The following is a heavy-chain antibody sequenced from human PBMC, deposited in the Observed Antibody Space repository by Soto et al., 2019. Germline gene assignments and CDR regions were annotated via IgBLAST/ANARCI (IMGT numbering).Heavy chain of an antibody. D-gene: IGHD3-3*01. V-gene: IGHV1-8*01. CDR2: MNPNSGNT. CDR3: ARGHPANYDFWSGYLSYYYYYMDV. CDR1: GYTFTSYD. J-gene: IGHJ6*03. Sequence: ASVKVSCKASGYTFTSYDINWVRQATGQGLEWMGWMNPNSGNTGYAQKFQGRVTMTRNTSISTAYMELSSLRSEDTAVYYCARGHPANYDFWSGYLSYYYYYMDVWGKGTTVTVSS.